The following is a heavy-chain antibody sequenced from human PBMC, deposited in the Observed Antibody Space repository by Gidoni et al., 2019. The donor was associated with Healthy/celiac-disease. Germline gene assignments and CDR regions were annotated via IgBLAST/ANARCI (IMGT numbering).Heavy chain of an antibody. Sequence: QVQLVQSGAEVKKPGASVKVSCKASGYTFTSYDLNWVRQATGQGLEWMGWMNPNSGNTGYAQKFQGRVTMTRNTSISTAYMELSSLRSEDTAVYYCARGFTMRYYYDSSGLPDYWGQGTLVTVSS. V-gene: IGHV1-8*01. D-gene: IGHD3-22*01. CDR3: ARGFTMRYYYDSSGLPDY. J-gene: IGHJ4*02. CDR1: GYTFTSYD. CDR2: MNPNSGNT.